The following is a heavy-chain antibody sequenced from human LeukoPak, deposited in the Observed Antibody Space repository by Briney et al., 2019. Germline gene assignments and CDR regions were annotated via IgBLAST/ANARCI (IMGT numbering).Heavy chain of an antibody. CDR1: GGTFSSYT. D-gene: IGHD6-6*01. Sequence: GASVKVSCKASGGTFSSYTISWVRQAPGQGLEWMGRIIPILGIANYAQKFQGRVTITADKSTSTAYMELSSLRSEDTAVYYCARGGSSSLVWDFYYGMDVWGQGTTVTVSS. CDR3: ARGGSSSLVWDFYYGMDV. J-gene: IGHJ6*02. V-gene: IGHV1-69*02. CDR2: IIPILGIA.